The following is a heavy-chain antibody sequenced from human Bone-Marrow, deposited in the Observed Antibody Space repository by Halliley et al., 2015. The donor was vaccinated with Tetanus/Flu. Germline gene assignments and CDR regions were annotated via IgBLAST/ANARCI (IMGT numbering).Heavy chain of an antibody. CDR3: ARGYPNWGIVAPPAVIMAYSMDV. J-gene: IGHJ6*02. V-gene: IGHV4-31*02. D-gene: IGHD7-27*01. Sequence: YFNPSLESRVSISLDTSKNQFSLKLSSVAAADTAVYYCARGYPNWGIVAPPAVIMAYSMDVWGQGTTVTVSS.